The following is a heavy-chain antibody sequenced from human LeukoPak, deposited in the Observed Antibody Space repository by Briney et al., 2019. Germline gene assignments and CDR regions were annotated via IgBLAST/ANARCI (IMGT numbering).Heavy chain of an antibody. CDR2: IYSGGTT. V-gene: IGHV3-53*01. Sequence: PGGSLRLSCAASGFTAGNNYMTWVRQAPGKGLEWVSVIYSGGTTYYADSAKGRFTISRASSRNTLDLQMNSLRAEDPAVYYCASSLYSGSPTTTFDYWGQGTLVTVSS. D-gene: IGHD3-10*01. CDR3: ASSLYSGSPTTTFDY. J-gene: IGHJ4*02. CDR1: GFTAGNNY.